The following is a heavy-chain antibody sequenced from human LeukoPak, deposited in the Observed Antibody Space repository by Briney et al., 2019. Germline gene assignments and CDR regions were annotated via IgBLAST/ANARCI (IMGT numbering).Heavy chain of an antibody. J-gene: IGHJ3*02. V-gene: IGHV3-33*01. CDR3: ARDELDAVDI. CDR2: IWYDGSNK. Sequence: GRSLRLSCAASGFTFGSHGMHWVRQAPGKGLEWVAVIWYDGSNKYYADSVKGRFTIYRDNSKNTLYLQMNSLRAEDTAVYYCARDELDAVDIWGQGTMVTVSS. D-gene: IGHD1-7*01. CDR1: GFTFGSHG.